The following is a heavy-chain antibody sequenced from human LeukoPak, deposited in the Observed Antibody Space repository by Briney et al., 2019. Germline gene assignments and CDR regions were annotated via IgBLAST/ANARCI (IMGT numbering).Heavy chain of an antibody. CDR3: ARVGGGGYASYDY. J-gene: IGHJ4*02. CDR1: GFTFTDYW. CDR2: IKQDGSVK. V-gene: IGHV3-7*01. D-gene: IGHD1-26*01. Sequence: GGSLRLSCAASGFTFTDYWMTWVRQAPGKGLEWVANIKQDGSVKYYVDSVKGRFTISRDNAKNSLYLQMNSLRAEDTAVYYCARVGGGGYASYDYWGQGTLVTVSS.